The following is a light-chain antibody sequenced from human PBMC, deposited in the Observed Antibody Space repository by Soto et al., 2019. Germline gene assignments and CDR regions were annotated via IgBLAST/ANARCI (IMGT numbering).Light chain of an antibody. CDR2: DAS. CDR1: QSIVNS. Sequence: AFGQCLATGGLSPGDQATLSCRASQSIVNSLAWYQQKRGQPPRLLIYDASSRATGIPARFSGSGSGTDFTLTISSLEPEDFAVYFCQQGTFAQRTKV. CDR3: QQGT. V-gene: IGKV3-11*01. J-gene: IGKJ1*01.